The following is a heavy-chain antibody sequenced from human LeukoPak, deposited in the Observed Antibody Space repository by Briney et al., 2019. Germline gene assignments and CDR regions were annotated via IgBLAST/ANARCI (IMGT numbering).Heavy chain of an antibody. CDR3: ARSQGYCSGGSCYLDGAFDI. V-gene: IGHV1-18*04. Sequence: ASVKVSCKASGYIFTDYGLSWVRQAPGQGLEWMGWISGNSQYKNYTQKFQGRVTMTTDTSTSTAYMELRSLRSDDTAVYYCARSQGYCSGGSCYLDGAFDIWGQGTMVTVSS. J-gene: IGHJ3*02. D-gene: IGHD2-15*01. CDR1: GYIFTDYG. CDR2: ISGNSQYK.